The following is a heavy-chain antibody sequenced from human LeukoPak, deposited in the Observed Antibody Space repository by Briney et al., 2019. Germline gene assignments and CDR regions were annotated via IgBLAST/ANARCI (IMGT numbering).Heavy chain of an antibody. V-gene: IGHV3-21*01. J-gene: IGHJ4*02. Sequence: GGSLRLSCAASGFTFSSYSMNWVRQAPGKGLEWVSSISSSSSYIYYADSVKGRFTISRDNAKNSLYLQMNSLRAEDTAVYYCARDELECSSTSCYTLDYWGQGTLVTVSS. D-gene: IGHD2-2*02. CDR3: ARDELECSSTSCYTLDY. CDR2: ISSSSSYI. CDR1: GFTFSSYS.